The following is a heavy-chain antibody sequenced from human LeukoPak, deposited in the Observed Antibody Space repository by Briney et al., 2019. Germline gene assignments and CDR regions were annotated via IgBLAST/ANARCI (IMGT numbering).Heavy chain of an antibody. CDR2: ISYDGSNK. D-gene: IGHD3-10*01. V-gene: IGHV3-30*18. Sequence: GGSLRLSCAASGFTFSSYGMHWVRQAPGKGLEWVAVISYDGSNKYYADSVKGRFTISRDNSRNTLYLQMNSLRAEDTAVYYCAKDSYYGSGRWGQGTLVTVSS. CDR1: GFTFSSYG. CDR3: AKDSYYGSGR. J-gene: IGHJ4*02.